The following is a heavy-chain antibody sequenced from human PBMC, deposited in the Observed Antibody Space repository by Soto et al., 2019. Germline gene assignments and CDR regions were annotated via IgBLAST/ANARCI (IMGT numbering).Heavy chain of an antibody. CDR3: ARARLRAVYAVDI. J-gene: IGHJ3*02. V-gene: IGHV4-31*03. D-gene: IGHD5-12*01. CDR1: GGSVSSGAYY. CDR2: IYYSGST. Sequence: QVQLQESDAGLVKASQTLSLTCTVSGGSVSSGAYYWTWIRQRPGKGLEWIGYIYYSGSTYYSPSLKSRLSISLDTSKNQFSLRLSSGTAADTAMYYCARARLRAVYAVDIWGQWTMVNVSS.